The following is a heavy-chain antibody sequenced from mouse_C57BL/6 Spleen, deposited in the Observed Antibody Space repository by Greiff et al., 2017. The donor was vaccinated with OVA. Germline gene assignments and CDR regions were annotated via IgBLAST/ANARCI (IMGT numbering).Heavy chain of an antibody. CDR1: GFTFSSYT. J-gene: IGHJ2*01. CDR3: ARRDYGSLDY. Sequence: EVMLVESGGGLVKPGGSLKLSCAASGFTFSSYTMSWVRQTPEKRLEWVATISGGGGNTYYPDSVKGRFTISRDNAKNTLYLQMSSLRSEDTALYYCARRDYGSLDYWGQGTTLTVSS. D-gene: IGHD1-1*01. CDR2: ISGGGGNT. V-gene: IGHV5-9*01.